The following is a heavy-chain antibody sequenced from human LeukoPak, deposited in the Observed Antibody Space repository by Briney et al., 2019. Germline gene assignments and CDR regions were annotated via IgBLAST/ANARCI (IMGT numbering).Heavy chain of an antibody. CDR1: GFTFSSYA. J-gene: IGHJ4*02. Sequence: GGSLRLSCAASGFTFSSYAMHWVRQAPGKGLEWVAVISYDGSNKYYAGSVKGRFTISRDNSKNTLYLQMNSLRAEDTAVYYCARELVVAGPFDYWGQGTLVTVSS. V-gene: IGHV3-30-3*01. D-gene: IGHD6-19*01. CDR3: ARELVVAGPFDY. CDR2: ISYDGSNK.